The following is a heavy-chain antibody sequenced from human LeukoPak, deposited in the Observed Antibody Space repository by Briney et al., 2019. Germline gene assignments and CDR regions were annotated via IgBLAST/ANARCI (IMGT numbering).Heavy chain of an antibody. CDR2: ISGSGGST. Sequence: GGSLRLSCAASGFTFSSYAMGWVRQAPGKGLEWVSAISGSGGSTYYADSVKGRLTISRDNSKNTLYLQMNSLRAEDTAVYYCAKMAQRGYSSSWFFDYWGQGTLVTVSS. D-gene: IGHD6-13*01. V-gene: IGHV3-23*01. CDR1: GFTFSSYA. CDR3: AKMAQRGYSSSWFFDY. J-gene: IGHJ4*02.